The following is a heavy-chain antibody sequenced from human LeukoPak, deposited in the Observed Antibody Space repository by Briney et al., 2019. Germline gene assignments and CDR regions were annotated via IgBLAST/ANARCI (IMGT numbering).Heavy chain of an antibody. CDR3: AKATWGDIVLVPAAMAFDY. V-gene: IGHV3-23*01. CDR1: GFTLSSYA. CDR2: ISGSGAST. Sequence: GGSLRLSCVVSGFTLSSYAMSWVRQAPGKGLEWVSLISGSGASTYYADSVKGRFTISRDNSKNTLYLQMNGLSAEDTAVYYCAKATWGDIVLVPAAMAFDYWGQGTLVTVSS. D-gene: IGHD2-2*01. J-gene: IGHJ4*02.